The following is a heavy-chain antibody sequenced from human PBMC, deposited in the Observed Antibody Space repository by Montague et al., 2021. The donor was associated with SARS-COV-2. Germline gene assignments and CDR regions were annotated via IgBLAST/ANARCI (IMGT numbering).Heavy chain of an antibody. CDR2: IMQDAGSK. J-gene: IGHJ6*02. Sequence: SLRLSCAGDGHRVCRGAQAQIGRAPVWTLDTIGVIMQDAGSKYYADSVKGRFTISRDNSKNTLYLQMNSLRAEGTAVYYCARTLLDYYGMDVWGQGTTVTVSS. V-gene: IGHV3-30*01. CDR1: GHRVCRGA. D-gene: IGHD2/OR15-2a*01. CDR3: ARTLLDYYGMDV.